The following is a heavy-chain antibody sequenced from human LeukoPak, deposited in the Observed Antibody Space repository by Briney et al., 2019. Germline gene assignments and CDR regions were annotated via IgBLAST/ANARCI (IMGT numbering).Heavy chain of an antibody. J-gene: IGHJ6*04. V-gene: IGHV3-74*01. CDR2: INNDGSST. Sequence: GGSLRLSCAASGFTFSSYWMHWVRQAPGRGLVWVSRINNDGSSTSYADSVKGRFTISRDNAKNTLHLQMNSLRAEDTAVYYCARAGGQYYGSGSYPDYYYYGMDVWGKGTTVTVSS. CDR1: GFTFSSYW. D-gene: IGHD3-10*01. CDR3: ARAGGQYYGSGSYPDYYYYGMDV.